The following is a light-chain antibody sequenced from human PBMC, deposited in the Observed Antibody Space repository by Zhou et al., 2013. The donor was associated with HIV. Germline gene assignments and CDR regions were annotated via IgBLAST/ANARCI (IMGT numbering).Light chain of an antibody. CDR2: KAS. CDR1: QGISKW. CDR3: QRYGDSPALS. J-gene: IGKJ4*01. Sequence: DIQMTQSPSSVSASVGDRITITCRASQGISKWLAWYQQKPGKAPKLLIYKASSLESGVPSRFSGSGSGTDFALTISRLEPEDFAVYYCQRYGDSPALSFGGGTKLEIK. V-gene: IGKV1-12*01.